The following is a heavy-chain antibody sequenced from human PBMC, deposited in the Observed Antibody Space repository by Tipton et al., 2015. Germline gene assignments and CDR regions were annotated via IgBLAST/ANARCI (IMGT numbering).Heavy chain of an antibody. CDR1: SDSINKYY. V-gene: IGHV4-59*01. Sequence: TLSLTCTVSSDSINKYYWSWTRQPPGKELQWIGYIQYSGGTNYNPSLESRVSMSVDTSKTQFSLEMRSVTATDTAVYYCARVDYGDYVHYFDYWGQGTLVTVSS. D-gene: IGHD4-17*01. CDR3: ARVDYGDYVHYFDY. J-gene: IGHJ4*02. CDR2: IQYSGGT.